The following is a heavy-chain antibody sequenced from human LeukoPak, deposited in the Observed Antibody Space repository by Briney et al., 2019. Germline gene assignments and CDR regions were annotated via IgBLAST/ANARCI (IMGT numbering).Heavy chain of an antibody. Sequence: GGSLXLSCAASGFTVSSNYMSWVRQAPGKGLEWVSVIYSGGSTYYADSVKGRFTISRDNSKNTLYLQMNSLRAEDTAVYYCARTTAGLFDYWGQGTLVTVSS. CDR2: IYSGGST. V-gene: IGHV3-53*01. CDR1: GFTVSSNY. D-gene: IGHD6-19*01. CDR3: ARTTAGLFDY. J-gene: IGHJ4*02.